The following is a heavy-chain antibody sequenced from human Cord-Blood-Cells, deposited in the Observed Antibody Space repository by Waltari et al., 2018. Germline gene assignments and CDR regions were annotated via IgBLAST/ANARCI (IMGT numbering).Heavy chain of an antibody. J-gene: IGHJ4*02. V-gene: IGHV1-2*02. D-gene: IGHD3-3*01. CDR3: AREGGDRYYDFWSGYYDY. CDR1: GYTFTGYY. Sequence: QVQLVQSGAEVKKPGASVKVSCKASGYTFTGYYMHWVRQAPGQGLEWMGWINPNSGGKNYAQKFQGRVTMTRDTSISTAYMELSRLRSDDTAVYYCAREGGDRYYDFWSGYYDYWGQGTLVTVSS. CDR2: INPNSGGK.